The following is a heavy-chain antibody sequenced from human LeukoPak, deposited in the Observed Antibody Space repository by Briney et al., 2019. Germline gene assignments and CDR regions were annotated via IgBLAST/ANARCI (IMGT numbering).Heavy chain of an antibody. CDR2: ISGDGGSA. CDR1: GFTFSSYA. Sequence: GGSLRLSCAASGFTFSSYAMSWVRQAPGKGLEWVSAISGDGGSAYYSDSVKGRFTISRDNSKHTLYLQMHSLRAEDTAVYYCAKMGYYESSDFFDYWGQGTLVTVSS. CDR3: AKMGYYESSDFFDY. J-gene: IGHJ4*02. V-gene: IGHV3-23*01. D-gene: IGHD3-22*01.